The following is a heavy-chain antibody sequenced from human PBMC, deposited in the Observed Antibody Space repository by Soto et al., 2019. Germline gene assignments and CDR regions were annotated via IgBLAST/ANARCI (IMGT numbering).Heavy chain of an antibody. V-gene: IGHV3-30*18. CDR2: ISHDGSKT. J-gene: IGHJ4*02. D-gene: IGHD3-22*01. CDR3: AKDTYYSSSSGYYVFDS. Sequence: QVQLVESGGGVVQPGRSLRLSCAASGFTFSSYGIHWVRQAPGKGLEWVAVISHDGSKTNYADSGKGRFTISRDNSKDTVYLQMKSLRAEDTAVYYCAKDTYYSSSSGYYVFDSWGQGTLVTVSS. CDR1: GFTFSSYG.